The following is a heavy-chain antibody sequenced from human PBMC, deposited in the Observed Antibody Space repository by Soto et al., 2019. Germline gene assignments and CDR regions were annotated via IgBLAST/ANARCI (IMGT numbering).Heavy chain of an antibody. CDR1: GGTFSSYA. V-gene: IGHV1-69*01. Sequence: QVQLVQSGAEVKKPGSSVKVSCKASGGTFSSYAISWVRQAPGQGLEWMGGIIPIFGTANYAQKFQGRVTITADESTSTAYMELSSLRSEDTAVYYCARDLSEYGSGPPRNGRDVWCQGTTVTVSS. CDR2: IIPIFGTA. D-gene: IGHD3-10*01. CDR3: ARDLSEYGSGPPRNGRDV. J-gene: IGHJ6*02.